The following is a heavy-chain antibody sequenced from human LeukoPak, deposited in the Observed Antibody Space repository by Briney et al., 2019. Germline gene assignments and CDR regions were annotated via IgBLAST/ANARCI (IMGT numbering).Heavy chain of an antibody. D-gene: IGHD2-2*01. Sequence: GGSLRLSCAASGFTFSSYSMNWVRQAPGKGLEWVSYISSSSSTIYYADSVKGRFTISRDNSKNTLYLQMNSLRAEDTAVYYCARDPYCSSTSCPWTYYYYYGMDVWGQGTTVTVSS. V-gene: IGHV3-48*01. J-gene: IGHJ6*02. CDR1: GFTFSSYS. CDR3: ARDPYCSSTSCPWTYYYYYGMDV. CDR2: ISSSSSTI.